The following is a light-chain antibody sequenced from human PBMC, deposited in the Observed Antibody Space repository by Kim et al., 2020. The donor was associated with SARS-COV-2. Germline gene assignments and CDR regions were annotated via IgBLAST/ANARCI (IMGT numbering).Light chain of an antibody. CDR1: SSNIGSNT. CDR3: AAWDDSLNGHYV. V-gene: IGLV1-44*01. CDR2: SNN. J-gene: IGLJ1*01. Sequence: ELTQPPSASGTPGQRVTISCSGSSSNIGSNTVNWYQQLPGTAPKLLIYSNNQRPSGVPDRFSGSKSGTSASLAISGLQSEDEADYYWAAWDDSLNGHYVFGTGTKVTVL.